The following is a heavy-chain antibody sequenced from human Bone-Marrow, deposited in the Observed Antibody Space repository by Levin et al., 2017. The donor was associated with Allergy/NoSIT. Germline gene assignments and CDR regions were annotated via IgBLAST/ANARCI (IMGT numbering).Heavy chain of an antibody. CDR3: AKEDVEAVAHGFFDL. CDR1: ELTFSSFA. D-gene: IGHD2-15*01. V-gene: IGHV3-23*01. Sequence: HPGGSLRLSCVGSELTFSSFAMSWVRQAPGKGLEWVSSISGSGDGTYYSDSVKGRLSISRDNSKNTLYLHMNSLRAEDTALYYCAKEDVEAVAHGFFDLWGQGTMVTVSS. CDR2: ISGSGDGT. J-gene: IGHJ3*01.